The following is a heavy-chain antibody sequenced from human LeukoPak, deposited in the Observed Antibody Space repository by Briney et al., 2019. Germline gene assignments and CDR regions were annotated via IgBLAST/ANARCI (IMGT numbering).Heavy chain of an antibody. CDR3: ARDKIVGATHLDY. J-gene: IGHJ4*02. CDR1: GFTFSSYG. V-gene: IGHV3-30*02. CDR2: IRYDGSNK. Sequence: GGSLRLSCAASGFTFSSYGMHWVRQAPGKGLEWVAFIRYDGSNKYYADPVKGRFTISRDNSKNTLYLHVNSLRPEDTAVYYCARDKIVGATHLDYWGQGTLVTVSS. D-gene: IGHD1-26*01.